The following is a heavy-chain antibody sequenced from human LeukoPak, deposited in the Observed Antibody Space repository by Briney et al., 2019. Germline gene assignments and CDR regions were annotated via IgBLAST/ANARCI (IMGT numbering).Heavy chain of an antibody. CDR1: GGSFSGYY. CDR2: INHSGST. V-gene: IGHV4-34*01. D-gene: IGHD3-10*01. CDR3: ARYLSYGSGSYYYYFDY. J-gene: IGHJ4*02. Sequence: KPSETLSLTCAVYGGSFSGYYWSWIRQPPGKGLEWIGEINHSGSTNYNPSLKSRVTISVDTSKNQFSLKLSSVTAADTAVYYCARYLSYGSGSYYYYFDYWGQGTLVTVSS.